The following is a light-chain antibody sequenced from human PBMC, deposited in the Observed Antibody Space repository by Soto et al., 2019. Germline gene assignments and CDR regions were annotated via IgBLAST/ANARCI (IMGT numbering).Light chain of an antibody. CDR3: AACADSLNGDV. Sequence: QPVLTQPPSASGTPGQRVTISCSGSSCNIGSNTVNWYQQLPGTAPKLLIYSDTQRPSGVPDRFSGSKSGTSASLAISGLQAEDEADYYCAACADSLNGDVFGGGTKLTVL. V-gene: IGLV1-44*01. J-gene: IGLJ7*01. CDR1: SCNIGSNT. CDR2: SDT.